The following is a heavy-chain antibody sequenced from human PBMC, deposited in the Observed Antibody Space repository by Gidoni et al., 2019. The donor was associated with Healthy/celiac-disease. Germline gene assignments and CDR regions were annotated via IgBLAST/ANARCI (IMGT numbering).Heavy chain of an antibody. J-gene: IGHJ3*02. CDR1: GGTFSSYA. CDR2: IIPIFGTA. Sequence: QVQLVQSGAEVKKPGSSVKVSCKASGGTFSSYAISWVRQAPGQGLEWMGGIIPIFGTANYAQKFQGRVTITADESTSTAYMELSSLRSEDTAVYYCARPPGEYSSSWYDWSDAFDIWGQGTMVTVSS. V-gene: IGHV1-69*12. CDR3: ARPPGEYSSSWYDWSDAFDI. D-gene: IGHD6-13*01.